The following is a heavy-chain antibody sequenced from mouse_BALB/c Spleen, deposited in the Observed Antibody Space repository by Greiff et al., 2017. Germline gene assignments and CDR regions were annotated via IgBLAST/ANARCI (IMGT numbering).Heavy chain of an antibody. D-gene: IGHD2-4*01. V-gene: IGHV3-6*02. Sequence: VQLKESGPGLVKPSQSLSLTCSVTGYSITSGYYWNWIRQFPGNKLEWMGYISYDGSNNYNPSLKNRISITRDTSKNQFFLKLNSVTTEDTATYYCASYYDYNYYAMDYWGQGTSVTVSS. J-gene: IGHJ4*01. CDR2: ISYDGSN. CDR3: ASYYDYNYYAMDY. CDR1: GYSITSGYY.